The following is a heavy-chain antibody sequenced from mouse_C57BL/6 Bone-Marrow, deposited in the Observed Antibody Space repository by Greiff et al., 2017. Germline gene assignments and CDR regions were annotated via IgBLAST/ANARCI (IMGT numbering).Heavy chain of an antibody. Sequence: QVQLKESGPELVKPGASVKISCKASGYAFSSSWMNWVKQRPGKGLEWIGRIYPGDGDTNYNGKFKGKATLTADKSSSTAYMQLSSLTSEDSAVYFCARPYYYGNAMDYWGQGTSVTVSS. CDR1: GYAFSSSW. CDR2: IYPGDGDT. J-gene: IGHJ4*01. D-gene: IGHD1-1*01. CDR3: ARPYYYGNAMDY. V-gene: IGHV1-82*01.